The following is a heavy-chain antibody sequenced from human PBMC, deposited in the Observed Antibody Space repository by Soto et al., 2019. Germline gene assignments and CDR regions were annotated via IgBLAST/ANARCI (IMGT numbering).Heavy chain of an antibody. V-gene: IGHV2-5*01. CDR2: IYWNGDK. CDR3: AHRGDGDYEGIFNC. J-gene: IGHJ4*02. CDR1: GFSLSTNGVG. D-gene: IGHD4-17*01. Sequence: QITLKESGPTLVKPTQTLTLTCTFSGFSLSTNGVGVGWIRQPPGKALEWLALIYWNGDKHYSPSLKSRLTITKDTSKNQVVLTMTNMDPVDTATYYCAHRGDGDYEGIFNCWGQGTLVTVSS.